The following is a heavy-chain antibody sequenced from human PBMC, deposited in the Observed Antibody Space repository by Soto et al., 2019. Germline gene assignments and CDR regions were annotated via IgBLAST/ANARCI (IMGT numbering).Heavy chain of an antibody. V-gene: IGHV3-30-3*01. CDR1: GFTFSSYA. CDR3: ARDATVNPHYYYYGMDV. Sequence: GGSLRLSCAASGFTFSSYAMHWVRQAPGKGLEWVAVISYDGSNKYYADSVKGRFTISRDNSKNTLYLQMNSLRAEDTAVYYCARDATVNPHYYYYGMDVWGQGTTVTVSS. J-gene: IGHJ6*02. D-gene: IGHD1-26*01. CDR2: ISYDGSNK.